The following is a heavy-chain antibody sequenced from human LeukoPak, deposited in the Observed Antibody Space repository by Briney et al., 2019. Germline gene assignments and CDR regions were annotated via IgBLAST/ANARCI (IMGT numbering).Heavy chain of an antibody. CDR1: GFTFVHHG. J-gene: IGHJ4*02. D-gene: IGHD2-15*01. CDR3: AKDCSGGSCWDY. CDR2: IPYDGRNE. Sequence: GGSLRLSCAASGFTFVHHGMHWVRQAPGKGLEWVAVIPYDGRNEYYADSVKGRFTTSRDNSKNTLYLQMNSLRAEDTAVYYCAKDCSGGSCWDYWGQGTLVTVSS. V-gene: IGHV3-30*18.